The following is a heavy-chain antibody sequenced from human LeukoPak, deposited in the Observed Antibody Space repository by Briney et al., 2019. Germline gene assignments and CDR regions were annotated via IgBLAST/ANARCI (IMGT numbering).Heavy chain of an antibody. CDR2: LRGDGDT. D-gene: IGHD3-3*02. J-gene: IGHJ4*02. V-gene: IGHV3-23*01. CDR3: AKASWVSSADAVL. Sequence: GGSLRLSCAASGFTFSSYAMSWVRQAPARGLEWVSSLRGDGDTFYADSVKGRFTLSRDECRNTVYLQMNNLRVEDTAVYFCAKASWVSSADAVLWGQGTLVTVSS. CDR1: GFTFSSYA.